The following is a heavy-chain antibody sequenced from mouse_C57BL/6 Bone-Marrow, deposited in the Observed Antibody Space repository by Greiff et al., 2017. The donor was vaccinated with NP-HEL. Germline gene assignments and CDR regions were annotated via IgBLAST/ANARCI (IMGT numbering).Heavy chain of an antibody. Sequence: DVHLVESGGDLVKPGGSLKLSCAASGFTFSSYGMSWVRQTPDKRLEWVATISSGGSYTYYPDSVKGRFTISRDNAKNTLYLQMSSLKSEDTAMYYCARRGLLLRYWGQGTLVTVSA. CDR2: ISSGGSYT. V-gene: IGHV5-6*01. CDR3: ARRGLLLRY. D-gene: IGHD1-1*01. CDR1: GFTFSSYG. J-gene: IGHJ3*01.